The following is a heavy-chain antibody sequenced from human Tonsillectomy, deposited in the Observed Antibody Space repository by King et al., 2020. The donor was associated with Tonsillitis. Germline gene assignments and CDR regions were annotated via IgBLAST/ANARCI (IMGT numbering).Heavy chain of an antibody. Sequence: VQLVESGGGVVQPGRSLRLSCAASGFTFSSYAMHWVRQAPGKGLEWVAVISYDGSNKDYADFVKGRFTISRDNSKNTLYLQMNSLRPEDTAVYYCAKNYHNSGGNIFDYWGQGTLVTVSS. CDR2: ISYDGSNK. J-gene: IGHJ4*02. V-gene: IGHV3-30*18. CDR1: GFTFSSYA. D-gene: IGHD6-19*01. CDR3: AKNYHNSGGNIFDY.